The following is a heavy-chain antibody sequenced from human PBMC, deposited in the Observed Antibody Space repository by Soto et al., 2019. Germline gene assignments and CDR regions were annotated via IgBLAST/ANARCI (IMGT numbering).Heavy chain of an antibody. CDR3: ARDRGGYGSVSYEWYVDL. J-gene: IGHJ2*01. CDR1: GFTVSSNY. Sequence: EVPLVESGGGLVQPGGSLRLSCAASGFTVSSNYMNWVRQAPGKGLEWVSVIYSGGSTYYADSVKGRFTISRHNSKNTLYLKTNSRRAEDTAVYYCARDRGGYGSVSYEWYVDLWGRGTLVTVSS. D-gene: IGHD3-10*01. V-gene: IGHV3-53*04. CDR2: IYSGGST.